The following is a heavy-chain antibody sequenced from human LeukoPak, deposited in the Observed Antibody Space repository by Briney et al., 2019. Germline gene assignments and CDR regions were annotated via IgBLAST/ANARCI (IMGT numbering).Heavy chain of an antibody. CDR2: IYPGDSDT. J-gene: IGHJ6*03. Sequence: GEPLKISCKGSGYSFTDYWIGWVRQMPGKGLEWMGIIYPGDSDTRYSPFFQGQVTISADKSISTAYLQWSSLKASDTAMYYCARISGYSSGWYYHMAVWGKGTPVTASS. D-gene: IGHD6-19*01. CDR1: GYSFTDYW. V-gene: IGHV5-51*01. CDR3: ARISGYSSGWYYHMAV.